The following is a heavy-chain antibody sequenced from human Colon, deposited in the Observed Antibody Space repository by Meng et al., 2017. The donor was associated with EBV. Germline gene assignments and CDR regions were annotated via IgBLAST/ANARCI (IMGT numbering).Heavy chain of an antibody. CDR3: ARYRLQNDYGDQLYYFDY. CDR2: ISHSGST. CDR1: GGSFSGYY. Sequence: QVQLQQWGAGLLKPSETLSLTCPVSGGSFSGYYWSWIRQPPGKGLEWIGEISHSGSTNYNPSLKSRVTISLDTSKNQFSLRLSSVTAADTAVYYCARYRLQNDYGDQLYYFDYWGQGTLVTVSS. V-gene: IGHV4-34*01. J-gene: IGHJ4*02. D-gene: IGHD4-17*01.